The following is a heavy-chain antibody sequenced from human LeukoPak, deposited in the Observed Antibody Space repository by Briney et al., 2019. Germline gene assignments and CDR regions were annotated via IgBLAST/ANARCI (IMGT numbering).Heavy chain of an antibody. J-gene: IGHJ4*02. D-gene: IGHD2-15*01. V-gene: IGHV3-23*01. Sequence: QAGGSLRLSCAASGFTFSSYAMNWVRQAPGKGLEWVSVISGSGGSTYYADSVKGRFTISRDNSKNTLYLQMNNLRAEDTAVYYCAKGRVVAATPDYFDYWGQGTLVTVSS. CDR3: AKGRVVAATPDYFDY. CDR2: ISGSGGST. CDR1: GFTFSSYA.